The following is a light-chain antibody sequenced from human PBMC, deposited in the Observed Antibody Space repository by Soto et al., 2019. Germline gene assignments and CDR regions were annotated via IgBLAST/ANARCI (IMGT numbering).Light chain of an antibody. CDR1: SSDVGGYNY. CDR3: SSYVSGTSWV. V-gene: IGLV2-14*01. J-gene: IGLJ3*02. CDR2: EVS. Sequence: QSALTQPASVSGSPGQSITISCTGTSSDVGGYNYVSWYQQYPGKVPKLMIYEVSNRPSGVSNRFSGSKSGNTASLTISGLQAEDEADYYCSSYVSGTSWVFGGGTKLTVL.